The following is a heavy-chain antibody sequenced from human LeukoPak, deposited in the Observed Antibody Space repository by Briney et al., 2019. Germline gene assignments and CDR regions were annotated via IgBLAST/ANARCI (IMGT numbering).Heavy chain of an antibody. CDR3: ARGGYSGYGVAYMDV. J-gene: IGHJ6*03. D-gene: IGHD5-12*01. V-gene: IGHV3-23*01. CDR2: ISGSGGST. CDR1: GFTFSSYA. Sequence: GGSLRLSCAASGFTFSSYAMSWVRQAPGKGLEWVSAISGSGGSTYYADSVKGRFTISRDNSKNTLYLQMNSLRAEDTAVYYCARGGYSGYGVAYMDVWGKGTTVTVSS.